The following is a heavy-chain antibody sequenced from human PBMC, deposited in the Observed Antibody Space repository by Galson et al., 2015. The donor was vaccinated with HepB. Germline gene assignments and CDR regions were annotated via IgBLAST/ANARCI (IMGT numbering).Heavy chain of an antibody. D-gene: IGHD3-22*01. CDR1: GFTFGDYA. CDR3: TRGEVVFDY. CDR2: IRSKAYGGAT. Sequence: SLRLSCAASGFTFGDYAMSWVRQGPGKGLEWVSFIRSKAYGGATEYAASVKGRFTISRNDSKSIAYLQMNSLKTEDTAVYYCTRGEVVFDYWGQGTLVTVSS. V-gene: IGHV3-49*04. J-gene: IGHJ4*02.